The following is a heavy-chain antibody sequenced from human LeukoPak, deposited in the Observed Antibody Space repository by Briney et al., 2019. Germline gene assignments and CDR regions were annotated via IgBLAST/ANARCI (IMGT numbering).Heavy chain of an antibody. CDR1: GFTFSNAW. V-gene: IGHV3-15*01. CDR3: PTQPQSGTRYFDWKSRAAPDY. CDR2: IKSKTDGGTT. J-gene: IGHJ4*02. Sequence: GGSLRLSCAASGFTFSNAWMSWVRQAPGKGLEWVGRIKSKTDGGTTDYAAPVKGRFTISRDDSKNTLYLQMNSLKTEDTAVYYCPTQPQSGTRYFDWKSRAAPDYWGQGTLVTVSS. D-gene: IGHD3-9*01.